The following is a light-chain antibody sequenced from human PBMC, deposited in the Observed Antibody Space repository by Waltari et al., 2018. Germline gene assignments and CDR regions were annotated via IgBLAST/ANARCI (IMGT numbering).Light chain of an antibody. V-gene: IGLV2-11*01. Sequence: QSALTQPRSVSGSPGQSVTISCTGTSSDVGDYDFVSWYQHHPDKAPKLIIYDVNKRPAGGPDRFSGSKSDNTASLTISGLQAEDEADYYCCSYAGTYSNYVVGSGTTVTVL. CDR1: SSDVGDYDF. J-gene: IGLJ1*01. CDR3: CSYAGTYSNYV. CDR2: DVN.